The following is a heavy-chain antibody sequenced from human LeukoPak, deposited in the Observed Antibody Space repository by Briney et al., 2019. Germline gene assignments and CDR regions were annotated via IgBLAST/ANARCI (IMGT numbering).Heavy chain of an antibody. V-gene: IGHV3-74*01. CDR3: ARVDTYSSSWYY. CDR1: GFXFSNYW. J-gene: IGHJ4*02. CDR2: INSDGSST. D-gene: IGHD6-13*01. Sequence: GGSLRLSCAVSGFXFSNYWIHWVRQAPGKGLVWVSYINSDGSSTGCADSVKGRFTISRDNAKNTLYLQMNSLRAEDTAVYYCARVDTYSSSWYYWGQGTLVTVSS.